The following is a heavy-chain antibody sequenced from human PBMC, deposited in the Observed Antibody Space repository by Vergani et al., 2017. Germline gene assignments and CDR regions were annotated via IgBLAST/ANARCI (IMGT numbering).Heavy chain of an antibody. J-gene: IGHJ4*02. CDR1: GFTFSSYA. V-gene: IGHV3-23*01. CDR3: AKGSGLYYYDSSGYRPTYFDY. Sequence: EVQLLESGGGLVQPGGSLRLSCAATGFTFSSYAMSWVRQAPGKGLEWVSAISGSGGSTYYADSVKGRFTISRDNSKSTLYLQMNSLRAEDTAVYYCAKGSGLYYYDSSGYRPTYFDYWGQRTLVTVSS. D-gene: IGHD3-22*01. CDR2: ISGSGGST.